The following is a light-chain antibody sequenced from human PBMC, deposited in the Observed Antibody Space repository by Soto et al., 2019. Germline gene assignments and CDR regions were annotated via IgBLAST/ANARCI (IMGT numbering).Light chain of an antibody. V-gene: IGLV1-44*01. J-gene: IGLJ2*01. Sequence: SVLTQPPSASGTPGQRVTISCSGSSSNIGSNTVNWYQHLPGAAPKLLIYSNSQRPSGVPDRFSGSKSGTSASLAISGLQSEDESDYYCAAWDESLNGVVFGGGTQLTVL. CDR2: SNS. CDR1: SSNIGSNT. CDR3: AAWDESLNGVV.